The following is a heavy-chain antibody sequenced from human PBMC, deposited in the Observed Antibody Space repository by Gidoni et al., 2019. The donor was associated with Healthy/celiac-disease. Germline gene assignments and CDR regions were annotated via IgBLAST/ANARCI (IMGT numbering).Heavy chain of an antibody. CDR1: GGTFSSYA. D-gene: IGHD6-25*01. V-gene: IGHV1-69*17. J-gene: IGHJ6*02. CDR3: ARSGYSNYGMDV. CDR2: SIPIFGIA. Sequence: QVQLVQSGAEVKKPGSSVKVSCKASGGTFSSYAISWVRQAPGQGLEWMGGSIPIFGIANYAQKFQGRVTITADKSTSTAYMELSSLRSEDTAVYYCARSGYSNYGMDVWGQGTTVTVSS.